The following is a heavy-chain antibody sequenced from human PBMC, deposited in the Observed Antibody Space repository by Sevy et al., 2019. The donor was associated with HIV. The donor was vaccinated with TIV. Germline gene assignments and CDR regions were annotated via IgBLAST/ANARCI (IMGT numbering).Heavy chain of an antibody. CDR1: GLSFSNAW. V-gene: IGHV3-15*01. D-gene: IGHD3-22*01. CDR2: IRSETGGGRT. CDR3: AIDHRRDGMIVVPFEK. Sequence: GGSLRLSCAASGLSFSNAWMAWVRQAPGKGLEWVGRIRSETGGGRTDFAAFAKGKFTISRDDPKNTLYLQMNSLKTEDTAVYYRAIDHRRDGMIVVPFEKWGLGTLVTVSS. J-gene: IGHJ4*02.